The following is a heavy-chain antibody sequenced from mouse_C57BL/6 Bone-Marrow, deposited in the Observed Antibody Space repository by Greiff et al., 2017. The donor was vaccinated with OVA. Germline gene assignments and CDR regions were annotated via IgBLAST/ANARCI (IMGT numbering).Heavy chain of an antibody. CDR2: INPSSGYT. J-gene: IGHJ4*01. D-gene: IGHD1-1*01. V-gene: IGHV1-7*01. CDR1: GYTFTSYW. CDR3: ARMGNYYGSSYGDYYAMDY. Sequence: QVQLQQSGAELAKPGASVKLSCKASGYTFTSYWMHWVKQRPGQGLEWIGYINPSSGYTKYNQKFKDKATLTADKSSSTAYMQLSSLTYEDSAVYYCARMGNYYGSSYGDYYAMDYWGQGTSVTVSS.